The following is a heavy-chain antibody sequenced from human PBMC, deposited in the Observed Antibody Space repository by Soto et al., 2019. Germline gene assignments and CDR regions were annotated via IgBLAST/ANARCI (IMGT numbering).Heavy chain of an antibody. CDR1: GGSISSSSYY. V-gene: IGHV4-39*01. Sequence: PSETLSLTCTVSGGSISSSSYYWGWIRQPPGKGLEWIGSIYYSGSTYYNPSLKSRVTISVDTSKNQFSLKLSSVTAADTAVYYCAGCSIWLRAVNSLDPRGQAPLVTVSS. CDR2: IYYSGST. CDR3: AGCSIWLRAVNSLDP. D-gene: IGHD6-13*01. J-gene: IGHJ5*02.